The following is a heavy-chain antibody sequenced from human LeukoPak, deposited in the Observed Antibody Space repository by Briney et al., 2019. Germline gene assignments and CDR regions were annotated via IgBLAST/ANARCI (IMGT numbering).Heavy chain of an antibody. CDR3: AKDPSPNTVTYYFDY. V-gene: IGHV3-30*02. CDR2: IRYDGSNK. CDR1: GFTFSSYG. J-gene: IGHJ4*02. D-gene: IGHD4-17*01. Sequence: GGSLRLSCAASGFTFSSYGMHWVRQAPGKELEWVAFIRYDGSNKYYADSVKGRFTISRDNSKNTLYLQMNSLRAEDTAVYYCAKDPSPNTVTYYFDYWGQGTLVTVSS.